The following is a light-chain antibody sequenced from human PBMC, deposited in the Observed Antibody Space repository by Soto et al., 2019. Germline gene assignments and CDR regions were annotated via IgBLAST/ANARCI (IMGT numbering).Light chain of an antibody. CDR1: TSNIGSQT. J-gene: IGLJ3*02. CDR2: SNN. V-gene: IGLV1-44*01. Sequence: QAVVTQPPSASGTPGQRVSISCSGSTSNIGSQTVNWYQRLPGTAPKLLIYSNNQRPSGVPDRFSGSKSGTSASLAISGLQSEDEADYYCAAWDDSLNGPVFGGGTKLTVL. CDR3: AAWDDSLNGPV.